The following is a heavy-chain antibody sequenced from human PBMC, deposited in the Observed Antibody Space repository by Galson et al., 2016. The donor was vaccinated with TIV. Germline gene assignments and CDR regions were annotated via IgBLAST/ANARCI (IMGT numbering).Heavy chain of an antibody. D-gene: IGHD3-10*01. CDR1: GYTFTAYW. J-gene: IGHJ3*02. CDR3: AREAVLPSGAFDI. CDR2: IDPSDSYT. V-gene: IGHV5-10-1*01. Sequence: QSGAEVKKPGESLRISCEVSGYTFTAYWISWVRQMPGKGLEWMGRIDPSDSYTNYSPSLQGHVTISADRSISTAYLQWRSLKASDTAMYYCAREAVLPSGAFDIWGQGTMVAVSS.